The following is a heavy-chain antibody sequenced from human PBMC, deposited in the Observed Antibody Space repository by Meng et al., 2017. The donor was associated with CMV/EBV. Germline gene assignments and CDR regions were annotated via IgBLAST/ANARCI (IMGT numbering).Heavy chain of an antibody. CDR1: GFTFSSYA. Sequence: GGSLRLSCAASGFTFSSYAMSWVRQAPGKGLEWVSAISGSGGSTYHADSVKGRFTISRDNSKNTLYLQMNSLRAEDTAVYYCANGFRVGPYYYYGMDVWGQGTTVTSP. D-gene: IGHD5-24*01. V-gene: IGHV3-23*01. CDR3: ANGFRVGPYYYYGMDV. CDR2: ISGSGGST. J-gene: IGHJ6*02.